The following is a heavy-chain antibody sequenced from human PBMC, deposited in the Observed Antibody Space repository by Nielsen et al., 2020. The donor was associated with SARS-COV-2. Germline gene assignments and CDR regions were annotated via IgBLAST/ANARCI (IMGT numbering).Heavy chain of an antibody. J-gene: IGHJ6*02. CDR1: GFTFSNYA. Sequence: GSLRLSCAASGFTFSNYAISWVRQAPGKGLEWVSTLSGSSESTYYAESVKGRFTISRDNSKNTLYLEMNSLRVEDTALYFCAKGNSRLSWFGELALYYYYYGMDVWGQGTTVTVS. V-gene: IGHV3-23*01. D-gene: IGHD3-10*01. CDR2: LSGSSEST. CDR3: AKGNSRLSWFGELALYYYYYGMDV.